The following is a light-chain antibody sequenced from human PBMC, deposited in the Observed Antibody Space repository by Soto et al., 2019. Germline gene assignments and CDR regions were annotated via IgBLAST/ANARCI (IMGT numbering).Light chain of an antibody. V-gene: IGLV2-8*01. CDR1: STDIGGYNY. Sequence: QSALTQPPSASGSPGQSVTISCTGTSTDIGGYNYVSWYQQQPGKAPTLLIYEVYKRPSGVPDRFSGSKSGNTASLTVSGLQGDDEADYYCTSFARSKDPFVVFGGGTQLTVL. J-gene: IGLJ2*01. CDR3: TSFARSKDPFVV. CDR2: EVY.